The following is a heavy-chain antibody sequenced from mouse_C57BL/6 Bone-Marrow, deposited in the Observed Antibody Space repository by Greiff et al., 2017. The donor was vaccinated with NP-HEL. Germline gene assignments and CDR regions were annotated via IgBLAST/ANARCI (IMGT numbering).Heavy chain of an antibody. J-gene: IGHJ3*01. Sequence: EVKLQESVAELVRPGASVKLSCTASGFNIKNTYMHWVKQRPEQGLEWIGRIDPANGNTKYAPKFQGKATITADTSSNTAYLQLSSLTSEDTAIYYCARVTGLRRDTAFAYWGQGTLVTVSA. CDR1: GFNIKNTY. CDR3: ARVTGLRRDTAFAY. D-gene: IGHD2-4*01. V-gene: IGHV14-3*01. CDR2: IDPANGNT.